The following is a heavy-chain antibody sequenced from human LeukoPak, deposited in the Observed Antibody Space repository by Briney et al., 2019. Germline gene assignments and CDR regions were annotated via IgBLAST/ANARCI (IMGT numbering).Heavy chain of an antibody. D-gene: IGHD6-13*01. J-gene: IGHJ5*02. CDR1: GYTFTGYY. CDR3: ARDPRIAAPYLNWFDP. CDR2: INPNSGGT. V-gene: IGHV1-2*02. Sequence: GASVKVSCKASGYTFTGYYMHWVRQAPGQGLEWMGWINPNSGGTNYAQKFQGRVTMTRDTSISTAYMEPSRLRSDDTAVYYCARDPRIAAPYLNWFDPWGQGTLVTVSS.